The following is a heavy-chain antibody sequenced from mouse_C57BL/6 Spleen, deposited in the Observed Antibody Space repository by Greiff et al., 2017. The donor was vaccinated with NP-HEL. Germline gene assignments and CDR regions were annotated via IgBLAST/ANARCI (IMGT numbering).Heavy chain of an antibody. CDR3: ARDYGNYEGYFDY. CDR2: ISDGGSYT. Sequence: EVKLMESGGGLVKPGGSLKLSCAASGFTFSSYAMSWVRQTPEKRLEWVATISDGGSYTYYPDNVKGRFTISRDNAKNNLYLQMSHLKSEDTAMYYCARDYGNYEGYFDYWGQGTTLTVSS. CDR1: GFTFSSYA. J-gene: IGHJ2*01. D-gene: IGHD2-1*01. V-gene: IGHV5-4*01.